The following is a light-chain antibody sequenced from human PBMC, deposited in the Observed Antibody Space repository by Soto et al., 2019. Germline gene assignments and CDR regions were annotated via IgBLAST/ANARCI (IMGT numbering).Light chain of an antibody. Sequence: SQSVPGSHLAWYQQKPGQAPRLLLYGASTRATGIPDRFSGSGSGTDFTLTISDLQPEDFATYYCQQTFSTQISFGGGTKVDIK. J-gene: IGKJ4*02. V-gene: IGKV3-20*01. CDR3: QQTFSTQIS. CDR1: QSVPGSH. CDR2: GAS.